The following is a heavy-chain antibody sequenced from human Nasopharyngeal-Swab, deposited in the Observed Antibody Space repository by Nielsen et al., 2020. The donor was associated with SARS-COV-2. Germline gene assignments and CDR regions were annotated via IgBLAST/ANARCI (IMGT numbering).Heavy chain of an antibody. CDR1: GFNFHYYA. V-gene: IGHV3-23*01. J-gene: IGHJ5*02. CDR3: AKGENGGDP. CDR2: ISVTGGTT. Sequence: GGSLRLSCAASGFNFHYYAMNWVRQAPGKGLEWVAGISVTGGTTWYADFARGRFTISRDNSKNTVFLQMDSLRVDDTAIYYCAKGENGGDPWGQGTLVTVSS. D-gene: IGHD2-8*01.